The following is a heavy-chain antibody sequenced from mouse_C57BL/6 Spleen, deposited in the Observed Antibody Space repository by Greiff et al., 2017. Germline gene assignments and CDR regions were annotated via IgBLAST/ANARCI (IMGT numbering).Heavy chain of an antibody. Sequence: QVQLQQSGPELVKPGASVKISCKASGYAFSSSWMNWVKQRPGKGLEWIGRIYPGDGDTNYNGKFKGKATLTADKSASTAYMQLSSLTSEDSAVYFCAKHLTGYYYAMDYWGQGTSVTVSS. D-gene: IGHD4-1*01. V-gene: IGHV1-82*01. CDR1: GYAFSSSW. CDR3: AKHLTGYYYAMDY. J-gene: IGHJ4*01. CDR2: IYPGDGDT.